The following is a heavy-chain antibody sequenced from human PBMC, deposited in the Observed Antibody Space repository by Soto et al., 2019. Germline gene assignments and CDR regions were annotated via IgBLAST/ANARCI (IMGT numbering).Heavy chain of an antibody. CDR1: GDSINSGDYY. J-gene: IGHJ6*02. CDR3: ARWSGVGVAGMDV. V-gene: IGHV4-30-4*01. Sequence: QVQLQESGPRLVKPLQTLSLTCTVSGDSINSGDYYWSWIRQPPGRGLEWVGYSFYSGITDYNPSLNSRMSMDTSKNQFYLRLNSVNAADTAVYFCARWSGVGVAGMDVWGQGTTVSVSS. D-gene: IGHD3-10*01. CDR2: SFYSGIT.